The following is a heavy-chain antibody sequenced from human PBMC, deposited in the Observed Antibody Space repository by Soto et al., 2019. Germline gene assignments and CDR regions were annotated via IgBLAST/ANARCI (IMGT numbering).Heavy chain of an antibody. CDR3: AKVDYLWFGEFYYYYGMDV. J-gene: IGHJ6*02. Sequence: VGSLRLSCAASGFTFSSYGMHWVRQAPGKGLEWVAVISYDGSNKYYADSVKGRFTISRDNSKNTLYLQMNSLRAEDTAVYYCAKVDYLWFGEFYYYYGMDVWGQGTTVTVSS. D-gene: IGHD3-10*01. V-gene: IGHV3-30*18. CDR2: ISYDGSNK. CDR1: GFTFSSYG.